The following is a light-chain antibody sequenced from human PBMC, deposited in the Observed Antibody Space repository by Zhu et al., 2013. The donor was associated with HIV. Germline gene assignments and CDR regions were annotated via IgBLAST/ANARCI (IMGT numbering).Light chain of an antibody. CDR1: QSVLYSSNNKNY. Sequence: DIVMTQSPDSLAVSLGERATINCKSSQSVLYSSNNKNYLAWYQQKPGQPPRLLIYWASTRESGVPDRFSGSGSGTDFTLTISSLQAEDVALYYCQQYYSTPPTFGPGPRWISN. CDR2: WAS. V-gene: IGKV4-1*01. J-gene: IGKJ3*01. CDR3: QQYYSTPPT.